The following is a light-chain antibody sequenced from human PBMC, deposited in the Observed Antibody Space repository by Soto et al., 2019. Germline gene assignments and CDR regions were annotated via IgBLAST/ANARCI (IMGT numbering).Light chain of an antibody. V-gene: IGKV3-15*01. J-gene: IGKJ1*01. CDR1: QSVSSN. Sequence: EIVMTQSPATLSVSPGERATLSCGASQSVSSNLAWYQQKPGQAPRLLIYGASTRATGIPARFSGSGSGTELTLTISSQQSEDFAVYYCQQYNSWPRTFGQGTKVEIK. CDR3: QQYNSWPRT. CDR2: GAS.